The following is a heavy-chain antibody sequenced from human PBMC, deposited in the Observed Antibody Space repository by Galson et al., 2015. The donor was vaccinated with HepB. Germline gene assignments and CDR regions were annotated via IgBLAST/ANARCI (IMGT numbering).Heavy chain of an antibody. V-gene: IGHV3-23*01. D-gene: IGHD1-26*01. CDR2: ISGSGGST. CDR1: GFTFSSYA. CDR3: AKVKSLRAEYFQH. Sequence: SLRLSCAAPGFTFSSYAMSWVRQAPGKGLEWVSAISGSGGSTYYADSVKGRFTISRDNSKNTLYLQMNSLRAEDTAVYYCAKVKSLRAEYFQHWGQGTLVTVSS. J-gene: IGHJ1*01.